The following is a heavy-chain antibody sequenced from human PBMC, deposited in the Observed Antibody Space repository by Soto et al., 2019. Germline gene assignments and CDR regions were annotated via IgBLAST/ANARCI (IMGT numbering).Heavy chain of an antibody. J-gene: IGHJ6*02. CDR3: ARAGGSSSSDYYGMDV. Sequence: GGSLSLSCAASGFTFSDYYMSWIRQAPGKGLEWVSYISSSSSYTNYADSVKGRFTISRDNAKNSLYLQMNSLRAEDTAVYYCARAGGSSSSDYYGMDVWGQGTTVTVSS. CDR2: ISSSSSYT. D-gene: IGHD6-6*01. CDR1: GFTFSDYY. V-gene: IGHV3-11*06.